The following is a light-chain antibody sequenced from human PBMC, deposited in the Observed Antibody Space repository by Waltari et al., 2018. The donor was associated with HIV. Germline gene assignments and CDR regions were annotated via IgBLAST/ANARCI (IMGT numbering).Light chain of an antibody. V-gene: IGKV3-11*01. CDR2: ETL. Sequence: DIVLTQSPATLSLSHGERATLPCRATQIVSNYLAWYQKNPGQDPRLLIYETLYRATGIPARISGGGSGTNCTLTISSLEPEDFAVYYCQQRSNWPPGLTFGGGTTVEVK. CDR1: QIVSNY. CDR3: QQRSNWPPGLT. J-gene: IGKJ4*01.